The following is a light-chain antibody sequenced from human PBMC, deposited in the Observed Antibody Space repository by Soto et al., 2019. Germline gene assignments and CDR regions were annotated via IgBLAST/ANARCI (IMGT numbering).Light chain of an antibody. CDR2: DVS. J-gene: IGLJ2*01. Sequence: QSALTQPASVSGSPGQSITISCTGTSSDVGGYNSVSWYQQHPGKAPKLMIYDVSNRPSGVSNRFSGSKSVNTASLTISGLQAEDEADSYCSSYTSSSTMVFGGGTNLTVL. V-gene: IGLV2-14*01. CDR1: SSDVGGYNS. CDR3: SSYTSSSTMV.